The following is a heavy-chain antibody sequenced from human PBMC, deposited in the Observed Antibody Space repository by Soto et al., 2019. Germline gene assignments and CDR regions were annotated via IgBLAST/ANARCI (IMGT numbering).Heavy chain of an antibody. D-gene: IGHD3-3*01. CDR1: GFSLSTSGVG. CDR2: IYWNDDK. J-gene: IGHJ6*01. Sequence: GPTLVNPKQTLTLTCTFSGFSLSTSGVGVGWIRQPPGKALEWLALIYWNDDKRYGPSLKSRLTITKDTSKNQVVLTMTNMDPVDTATYYCAHRLFYFWNGDTYDGMDVWGRGSTDTGSA. CDR3: AHRLFYFWNGDTYDGMDV. V-gene: IGHV2-5*01.